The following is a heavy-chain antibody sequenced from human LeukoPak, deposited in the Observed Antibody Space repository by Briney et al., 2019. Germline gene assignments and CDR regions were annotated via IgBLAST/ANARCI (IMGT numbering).Heavy chain of an antibody. Sequence: SETLSLTCTVSGGSISSGDYYWSWIRQPPGKGLEWIGYIYYSGTTYYNPSLKSPLTISVDTSKNQFSLQLSSVTAADTAVYYCARDRSITMVRGTDGFDPWGQGTLVTVSS. V-gene: IGHV4-30-4*08. CDR2: IYYSGTT. D-gene: IGHD3-10*01. J-gene: IGHJ5*02. CDR3: ARDRSITMVRGTDGFDP. CDR1: GGSISSGDYY.